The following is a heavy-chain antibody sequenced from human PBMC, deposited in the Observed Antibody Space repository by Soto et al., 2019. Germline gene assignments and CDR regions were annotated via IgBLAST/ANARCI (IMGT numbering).Heavy chain of an antibody. J-gene: IGHJ3*02. CDR1: GFTFSSYW. CDR3: ATSYDILTGYYTRWSFDI. Sequence: EVQLVESGGGLVQPGGSLRLSCAASGFTFSSYWMHWVRQAPGKGLVWVSRINSDGSSTSYADSVKGRFTISRDNAKNTLYLQMSSLRAEDTAVYYCATSYDILTGYYTRWSFDIWGQGTMVTVSS. V-gene: IGHV3-74*01. D-gene: IGHD3-9*01. CDR2: INSDGSST.